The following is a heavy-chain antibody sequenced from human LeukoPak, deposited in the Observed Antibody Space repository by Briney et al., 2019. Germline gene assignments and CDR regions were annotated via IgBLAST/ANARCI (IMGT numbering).Heavy chain of an antibody. J-gene: IGHJ4*02. D-gene: IGHD6-13*01. CDR2: INPNSGDT. CDR1: GYTFTGYY. V-gene: IGHV1-2*02. CDR3: ARDHIGRSSSWLGAFDY. Sequence: ASVKVSCKASGYTFTGYYMHWVRQAPGQGLEWMGWINPNSGDTNYAQKFQGRVTMTRDTSISTAYMELSRLRSDDTAVYYCARDHIGRSSSWLGAFDYWGQGTLVTVSS.